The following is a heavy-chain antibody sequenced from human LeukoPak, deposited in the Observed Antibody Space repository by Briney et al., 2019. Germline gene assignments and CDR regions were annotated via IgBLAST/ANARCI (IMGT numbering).Heavy chain of an antibody. CDR3: ATSHSSGWADY. CDR1: GHTFTDYY. V-gene: IGHV1-2*02. J-gene: IGHJ4*02. CDR2: INPNSSDT. Sequence: ASVKVSCKASGHTFTDYYMHWVRQAPGQGLEWMGWINPNSSDTDFAQKFQGRVTMTRDASVSTAYMDLSSLSSDDTALYYCATSHSSGWADYWGQGTLVTVSS. D-gene: IGHD6-19*01.